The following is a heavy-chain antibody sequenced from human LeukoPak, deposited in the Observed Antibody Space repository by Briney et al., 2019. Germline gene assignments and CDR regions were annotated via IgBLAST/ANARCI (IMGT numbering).Heavy chain of an antibody. Sequence: PGGSLRLSCAASGFTVSSNYMSWVRQAPGKGLEWVSVIYSGGSTYYADSVKGRFTISRDNSKNTLYLQMNSLRAEDTAVYYCARAGIAAANGAFDIWGQGTMVTVSS. CDR3: ARAGIAAANGAFDI. CDR2: IYSGGST. J-gene: IGHJ3*02. V-gene: IGHV3-66*01. CDR1: GFTVSSNY. D-gene: IGHD6-13*01.